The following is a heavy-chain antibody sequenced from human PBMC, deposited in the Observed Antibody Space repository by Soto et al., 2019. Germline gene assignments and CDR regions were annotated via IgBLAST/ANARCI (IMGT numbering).Heavy chain of an antibody. CDR3: AREVDIVASFYYYGMDV. D-gene: IGHD5-12*01. CDR2: ISSSGSTI. Sequence: GESLKISCAAAGFIFSDYDMNWVRQAPGKGLEWVSYISSSGSTIDYADSVKGRFTISRDNTKNSLYLQMNSLRAEDTAVYYCAREVDIVASFYYYGMDVWGQGTTVTVSS. J-gene: IGHJ6*02. CDR1: GFIFSDYD. V-gene: IGHV3-48*03.